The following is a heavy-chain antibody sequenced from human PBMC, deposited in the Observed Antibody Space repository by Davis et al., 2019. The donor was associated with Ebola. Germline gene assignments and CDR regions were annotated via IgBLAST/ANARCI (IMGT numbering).Heavy chain of an antibody. CDR2: IGTAGDT. J-gene: IGHJ6*02. V-gene: IGHV3-13*01. Sequence: PGGSLRLSCAASGFIFRIYDMHWVRQVPGKGLEWVSSIGTAGDTYYPGSVKGRFTISRENVKNSLYLQMNSLSAGDTAVYYCARAIFGGVSMDFWGQGTTVTVSS. D-gene: IGHD3-3*01. CDR3: ARAIFGGVSMDF. CDR1: GFIFRIYD.